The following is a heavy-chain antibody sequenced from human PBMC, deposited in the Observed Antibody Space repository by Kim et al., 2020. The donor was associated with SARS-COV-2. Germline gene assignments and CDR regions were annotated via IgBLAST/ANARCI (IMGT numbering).Heavy chain of an antibody. J-gene: IGHJ4*02. CDR1: GYTCTSYG. Sequence: ASVKVSCKASGYTCTSYGISWVRQAPGQGLEWMGWISAYNGNTNYAQKLQGRVTMTTDTATSTAYMELRNLRSDDTAVYYCAREGPRGVSTYYYDSSGQNDVLGDFDYRGQRTLVNVSS. V-gene: IGHV1-18*01. CDR3: AREGPRGVSTYYYDSSGQNDVLGDFDY. D-gene: IGHD3-22*01. CDR2: ISAYNGNT.